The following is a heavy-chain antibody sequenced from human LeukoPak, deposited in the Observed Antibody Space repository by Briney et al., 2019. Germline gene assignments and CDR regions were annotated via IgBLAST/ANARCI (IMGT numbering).Heavy chain of an antibody. CDR1: GFTFRNSV. V-gene: IGHV3-23*01. D-gene: IGHD3-10*01. Sequence: GGSLRLSCAASGFTFRNSVMGWVRQAPGKGLEWVSSIGETGTNKYYADSVKGRFTISRDNSKSTLYLQMNSLTDEDTAIYYCAKVVGLLAPFDYWGQGTPVTVSS. CDR2: IGETGTNK. CDR3: AKVVGLLAPFDY. J-gene: IGHJ4*02.